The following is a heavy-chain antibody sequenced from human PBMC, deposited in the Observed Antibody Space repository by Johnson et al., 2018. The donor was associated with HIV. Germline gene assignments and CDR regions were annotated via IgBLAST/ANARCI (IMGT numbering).Heavy chain of an antibody. CDR3: TTGDYVWGSYRYTGDDAFDI. CDR2: IKSKTDGGTT. CDR1: GFTFSSYA. Sequence: EVQLVESGRGLVQPGGSLRLSCAASGFTFSSYAMHWVRQAPGKGLEWVGRIKSKTDGGTTDYAAPVKGRFTISRDDSKNTLYLQMNSLKTEDTAVYYCTTGDYVWGSYRYTGDDAFDIWGQGTMVTVSS. J-gene: IGHJ3*02. V-gene: IGHV3-15*01. D-gene: IGHD3-16*02.